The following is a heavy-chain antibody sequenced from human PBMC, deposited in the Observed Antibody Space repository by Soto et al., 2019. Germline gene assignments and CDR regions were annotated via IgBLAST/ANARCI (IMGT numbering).Heavy chain of an antibody. Sequence: QVQLHESRPGLVKPSETLSLTCTVSGGSISSYYWSWIRQPPGKGLEWIGYIYYSGSTHYNPSLTSRVTISVDTSKNQFSLKLSSVTAADTAVYYCARGYSYGFGAFDIWGQGTMVTVSS. CDR1: GGSISSYY. D-gene: IGHD5-18*01. CDR2: IYYSGST. V-gene: IGHV4-59*01. CDR3: ARGYSYGFGAFDI. J-gene: IGHJ3*02.